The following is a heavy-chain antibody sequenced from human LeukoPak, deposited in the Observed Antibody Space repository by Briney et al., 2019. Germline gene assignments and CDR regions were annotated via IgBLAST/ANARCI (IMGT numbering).Heavy chain of an antibody. CDR2: IRSKTNSYAT. CDR3: TRPSFDP. J-gene: IGHJ5*02. CDR1: GFTYSGSA. V-gene: IGHV3-73*01. Sequence: GGSLRLSCAASGFTYSGSAMHWIRQASGKGLEWVGRIRSKTNSYATAYAASVKGRFTISRDDSKNTTYLQVNSLETEDTAMYFCTRPSFDPWGQGTLVTVSS.